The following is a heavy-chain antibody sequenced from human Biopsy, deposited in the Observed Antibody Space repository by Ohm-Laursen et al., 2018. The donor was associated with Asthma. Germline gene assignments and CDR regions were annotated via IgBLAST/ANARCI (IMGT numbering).Heavy chain of an antibody. J-gene: IGHJ6*02. CDR2: ISWNSGTI. CDR3: VRDMGAGPNQPPSGSGSSHLYGMDV. V-gene: IGHV3-9*01. CDR1: GLSFDDYA. Sequence: SLRLSCAASGLSFDDYAMFWVRQAPGKGLEWVSGISWNSGTIGYADSVKGRFTISRDNAKNSLYLQMNSLGPEDTAVYYCVRDMGAGPNQPPSGSGSSHLYGMDVWGQGTTVTVSS. D-gene: IGHD3-10*01.